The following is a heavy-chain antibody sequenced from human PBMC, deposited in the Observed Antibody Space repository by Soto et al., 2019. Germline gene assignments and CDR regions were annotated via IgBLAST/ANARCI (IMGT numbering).Heavy chain of an antibody. CDR1: GYTFTSYY. Sequence: ASVKVSCKASGYTFTSYYMHWVRQAPGQGLEWMGIINPSGGSTSYAQKFQGRVTMTRDTSTSTVYMELSSLRAEDTALYHCVKAIPPGSYYSAIDYWGQGTQVTVSS. J-gene: IGHJ4*02. CDR3: VKAIPPGSYYSAIDY. CDR2: INPSGGST. D-gene: IGHD3-10*01. V-gene: IGHV1-46*01.